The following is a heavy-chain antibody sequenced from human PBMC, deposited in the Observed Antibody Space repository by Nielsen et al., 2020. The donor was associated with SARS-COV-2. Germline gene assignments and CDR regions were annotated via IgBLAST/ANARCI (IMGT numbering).Heavy chain of an antibody. D-gene: IGHD3-16*01. J-gene: IGHJ3*02. CDR2: IYYSGST. CDR3: ARHSPGGAFDI. CDR1: GGSISSGGYY. V-gene: IGHV4-31*03. Sequence: SETLSLTCNVSGGSISSGGYYWSWIRQHPGKGLEWIGYIYYSGSTYYNPSLKSRVTISVDTSKNQFSLKLSSVTAADTAVYYCARHSPGGAFDIWGQGTMVTVSS.